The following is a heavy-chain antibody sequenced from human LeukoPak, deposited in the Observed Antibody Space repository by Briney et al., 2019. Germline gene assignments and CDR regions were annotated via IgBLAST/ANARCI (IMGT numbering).Heavy chain of an antibody. V-gene: IGHV5-51*01. CDR3: ARRIAAAGYYWYFDL. D-gene: IGHD6-13*01. J-gene: IGHJ2*01. CDR1: GYSFTSYW. CDR2: IYSGDSDT. Sequence: GESLKISCKGSGYSFTSYWIGWVRQMPGKGLEWMGIIYSGDSDTRYSPSFQGQVTISADKSISTAYLQWSSLKASDTAMYYCARRIAAAGYYWYFDLWGRGTLVTVSS.